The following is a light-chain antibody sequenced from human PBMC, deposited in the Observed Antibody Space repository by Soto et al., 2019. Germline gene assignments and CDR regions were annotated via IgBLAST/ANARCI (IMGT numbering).Light chain of an antibody. CDR2: LGS. Sequence: DIVMTQSPLSLPVTPGEPASISCTSSQSLLHSNGYNYLDWYLQKPGQSPQLLIYLGSNRASGVSDRFSGSGSSTDFTLKISRVEAEYVGVYYCMQALPALTFGGGTKVEIK. J-gene: IGKJ4*01. CDR1: QSLLHSNGYNY. V-gene: IGKV2-28*01. CDR3: MQALPALT.